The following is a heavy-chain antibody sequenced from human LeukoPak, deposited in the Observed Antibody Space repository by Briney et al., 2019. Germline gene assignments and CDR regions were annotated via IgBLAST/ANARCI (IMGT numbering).Heavy chain of an antibody. D-gene: IGHD4-17*01. CDR1: GFTFSSYS. CDR2: ISTSSSNM. V-gene: IGHV3-21*01. Sequence: GGSLRLPCAASGFTFSSYSMNWVRLAPGKGLEWVSSISTSSSNMYYADSVKGRFTISRDNAKNSLYLQMNSLRAEDTAVYYCARDVASKNDYGDYFNYWGQGTLVTVSS. J-gene: IGHJ4*02. CDR3: ARDVASKNDYGDYFNY.